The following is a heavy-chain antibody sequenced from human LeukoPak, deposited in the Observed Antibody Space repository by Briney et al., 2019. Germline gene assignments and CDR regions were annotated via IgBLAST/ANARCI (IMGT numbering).Heavy chain of an antibody. J-gene: IGHJ4*02. CDR1: GFTFHNYA. D-gene: IGHD3-3*01. Sequence: GGSLRLSCKASGFTFHNYAMTWGRQAPGKGLYWVSTVSGTGTSTFYADSVKVRSTISRDNSKNMLYLQMSSLRAEDTAMYYCAKGYYDSHRGFFEYWGLGTLVTVSS. V-gene: IGHV3-23*01. CDR2: VSGTGTST. CDR3: AKGYYDSHRGFFEY.